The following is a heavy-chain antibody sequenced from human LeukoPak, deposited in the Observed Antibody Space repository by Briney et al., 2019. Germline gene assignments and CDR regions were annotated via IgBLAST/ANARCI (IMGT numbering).Heavy chain of an antibody. CDR1: GFIFSDYA. CDR3: ASGYDFSSGSKRGFDN. D-gene: IGHD3-3*01. Sequence: PGGSLRLSCAASGFIFSDYAMNWVRQAQGKGLGWISYISSSTTTIYYADSVKGRFTISRDNAKSSLFLQMNSLRAEDTAVYYCASGYDFSSGSKRGFDNWGQGTRVTVSS. CDR2: ISSSTTTI. J-gene: IGHJ4*02. V-gene: IGHV3-48*01.